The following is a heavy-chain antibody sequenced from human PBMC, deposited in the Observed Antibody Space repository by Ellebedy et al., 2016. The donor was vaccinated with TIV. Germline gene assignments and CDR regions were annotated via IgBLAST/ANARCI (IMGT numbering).Heavy chain of an antibody. V-gene: IGHV4-30-4*01. CDR1: GGSISSGDYY. CDR3: ASGSGGKFPYYYYYGMDV. J-gene: IGHJ6*02. CDR2: IYYSGNT. D-gene: IGHD4-23*01. Sequence: SETLSLTCTVSGGSISSGDYYWSWIRQPPGKGLEWIGYIYYSGNTYYNPSLKSRVTISVDTSKKQFSLKLSSVTAADTAVYYCASGSGGKFPYYYYYGMDVWGQGTTVTVSS.